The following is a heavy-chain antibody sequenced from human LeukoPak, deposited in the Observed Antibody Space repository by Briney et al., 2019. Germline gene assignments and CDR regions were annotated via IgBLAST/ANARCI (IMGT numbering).Heavy chain of an antibody. Sequence: LPGGSLRLSCAASGFTSSSYNMNWVRQAPGKGLEWVSYISSSGSIIYYADSVKGRFTISRDNAKNSLHLQMNSLRAEDTAVYYCARTTSFDYWGQGTLVTVSS. CDR3: ARTTSFDY. J-gene: IGHJ4*02. D-gene: IGHD1-1*01. CDR2: ISSSGSII. CDR1: GFTSSSYN. V-gene: IGHV3-48*01.